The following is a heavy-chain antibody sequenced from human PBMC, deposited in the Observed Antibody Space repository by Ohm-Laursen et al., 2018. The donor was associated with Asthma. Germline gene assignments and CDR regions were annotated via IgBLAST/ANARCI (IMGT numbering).Heavy chain of an antibody. J-gene: IGHJ1*01. CDR2: ISTASTFI. CDR3: AGIGPEWELPGREYSLHH. D-gene: IGHD1-26*01. V-gene: IGHV3-21*01. Sequence: SLRLSCAASGYTLSRYSIHWVRQVPGKGLEWVASISTASTFIYYADSVRGRFTTSRDNAKNSVYLQMNSLRAEDTALYYCAGIGPEWELPGREYSLHHWGQGTQVTVSS. CDR1: GYTLSRYS.